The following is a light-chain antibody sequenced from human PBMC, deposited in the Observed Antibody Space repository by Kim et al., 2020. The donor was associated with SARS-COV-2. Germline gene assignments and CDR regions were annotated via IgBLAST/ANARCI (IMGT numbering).Light chain of an antibody. V-gene: IGKV1-17*03. J-gene: IGKJ2*01. CDR2: APS. Sequence: SASVGDTAPIPCRASQHISNFLAWFQHKPGKVPKRLIYAPSSLQSGVPSRFSGSGSGTEYSLTISSLQPEDFATYYCLQHKTYPYTLGQGTKVEI. CDR1: QHISNF. CDR3: LQHKTYPYT.